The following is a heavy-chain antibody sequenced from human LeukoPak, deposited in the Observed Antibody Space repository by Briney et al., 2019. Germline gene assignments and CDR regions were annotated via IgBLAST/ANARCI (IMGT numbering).Heavy chain of an antibody. V-gene: IGHV4-30-2*01. CDR2: IYHSGST. Sequence: SETLSLTCAVSGGSISSGGYSWSWIRQPPGKGLEWIGYIYHSGSTYYNPSLKSRVTISVDRSKNQFSLKLSSVTAADTAVYYCARGVYDYVLGSYVNWGQGTLVTVSS. CDR1: GGSISSGGYS. J-gene: IGHJ4*02. CDR3: ARGVYDYVLGSYVN. D-gene: IGHD3-16*01.